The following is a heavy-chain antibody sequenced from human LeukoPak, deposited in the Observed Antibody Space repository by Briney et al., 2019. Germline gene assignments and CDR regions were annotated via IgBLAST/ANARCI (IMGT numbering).Heavy chain of an antibody. CDR3: AREDSTSWFLGESYFYYGIDV. V-gene: IGHV3-48*01. J-gene: IGHJ6*02. CDR1: GFTFSNYS. D-gene: IGHD6-13*01. CDR2: ISSRSDSK. Sequence: PGGSLRLSCTTSGFTFSNYSMNWVRQAPGKGLEWVSFISSRSDSKYYADSVEGRFTISRDNAKNSLYLQMNSLRADDTGVYYCAREDSTSWFLGESYFYYGIDVCGQGTTVTVSS.